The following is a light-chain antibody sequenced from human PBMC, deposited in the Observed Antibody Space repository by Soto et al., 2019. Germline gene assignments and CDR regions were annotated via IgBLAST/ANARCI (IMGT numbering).Light chain of an antibody. CDR3: AAWDDSLSGYV. CDR2: SNN. CDR1: YSRIGTNT. Sequence: QSVLTQPPSASGTPGQRVTISCSGSYSRIGTNTINWYQQLPGTAPKLLIYSNNQRPSGVPDRFSASKSGTSASLAISGLQAQDEADYYCAAWDDSLSGYVFGGGTKLTVL. V-gene: IGLV1-44*01. J-gene: IGLJ1*01.